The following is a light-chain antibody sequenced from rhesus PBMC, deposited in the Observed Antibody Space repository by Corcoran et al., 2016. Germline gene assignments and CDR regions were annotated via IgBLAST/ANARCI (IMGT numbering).Light chain of an antibody. Sequence: DIQMTQSPSSLSASVGDRVTITCRASQGISNWLAWYQQKPGKDPKLLIYRASNLEPGVPSRFSGSGSGTDFTFTIRSLQPEDIATYYCQQHDNSPWTFGQGTKVEIK. CDR3: QQHDNSPWT. J-gene: IGKJ1*01. V-gene: IGKV1-69*01. CDR1: QGISNW. CDR2: RAS.